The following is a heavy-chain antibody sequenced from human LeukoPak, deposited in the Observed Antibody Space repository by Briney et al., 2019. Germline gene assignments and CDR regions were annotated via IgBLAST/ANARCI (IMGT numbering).Heavy chain of an antibody. J-gene: IGHJ3*01. CDR3: AREVDVPVDSDGFDL. CDR1: GGSITSANYF. D-gene: IGHD2-15*01. CDR2: IRHSGRA. V-gene: IGHV4-30-4*08. Sequence: PSETLSLTCSVSGGSITSANYFWSWVRQSPGEGLEWIAYIRHSGRAWYNPSLKSRASISIDTSKNEFSLTLTSVTAADTAVYYCAREVDVPVDSDGFDLWDQGTMVTVSS.